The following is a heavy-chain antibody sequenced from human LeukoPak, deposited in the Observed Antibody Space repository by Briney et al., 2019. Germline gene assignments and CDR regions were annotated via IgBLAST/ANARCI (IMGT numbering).Heavy chain of an antibody. CDR2: INGSGGST. Sequence: GGSLRLSCAASGFTFSSYAMSWVRQAPGKGLEWVSAINGSGGSTYYADSVKGRFTISRDNSKNTLYLQMNSLRAEDTAVYYCTTDGYSYGYLDYWGQGTLVTVSS. CDR3: TTDGYSYGYLDY. J-gene: IGHJ4*02. CDR1: GFTFSSYA. D-gene: IGHD5-18*01. V-gene: IGHV3-23*01.